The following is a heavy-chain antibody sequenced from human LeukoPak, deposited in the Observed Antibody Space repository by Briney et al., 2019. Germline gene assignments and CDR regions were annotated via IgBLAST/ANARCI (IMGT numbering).Heavy chain of an antibody. CDR3: ARDAGSGWSPDWFDP. J-gene: IGHJ5*02. CDR2: IYYSGST. D-gene: IGHD6-19*01. Sequence: SETLSLTCTVSGGSISSYNWSWIRQPPGKGLEWIGYIYYSGSTNYNPSLKSRVTISVDTSKNQFSLKLSSVTAADTAVYYCARDAGSGWSPDWFDPWGQGTLVTVSS. V-gene: IGHV4-59*01. CDR1: GGSISSYN.